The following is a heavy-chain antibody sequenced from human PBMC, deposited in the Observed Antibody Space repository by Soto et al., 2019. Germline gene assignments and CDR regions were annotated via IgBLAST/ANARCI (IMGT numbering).Heavy chain of an antibody. Sequence: GGSLRLSCAASGFTLSSYAMSWVRQAPGKGLEWVSAISGSGGSTYYADSVKGRFTISRDNSKNTLYLQMNSLRAEDTAVYYCAKDAVVVAANANYYYYMDVWGKGTTVTVSS. J-gene: IGHJ6*03. V-gene: IGHV3-23*01. CDR3: AKDAVVVAANANYYYYMDV. CDR1: GFTLSSYA. D-gene: IGHD2-15*01. CDR2: ISGSGGST.